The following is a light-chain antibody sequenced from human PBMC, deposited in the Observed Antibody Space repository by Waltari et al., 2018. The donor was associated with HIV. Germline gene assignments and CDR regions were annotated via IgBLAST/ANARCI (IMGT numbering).Light chain of an antibody. Sequence: QSVLTQPPSLSAAPGQRVTISCSGSSSNNGNNYVSWYQQNPETAPKLVIYDSKTQPSVIPDRYSGSKSGTSATLGITGLQTGDEADYYCVTWDNSLSAYVFGTGTKVTVL. V-gene: IGLV1-51*01. CDR2: DSK. CDR1: SSNNGNNY. CDR3: VTWDNSLSAYV. J-gene: IGLJ1*01.